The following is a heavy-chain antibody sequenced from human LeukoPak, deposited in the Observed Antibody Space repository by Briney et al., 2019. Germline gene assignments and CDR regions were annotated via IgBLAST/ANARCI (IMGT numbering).Heavy chain of an antibody. CDR1: GYSIRSGSY. Sequence: SETLSLTCTVSGYSIRSGSYWAWIRQSPGKGLEWIGNIYYTGGSYSNLSLKSRVLISVDTAKNQFSLNLTSVTVADTAVYYCARASTYFGSGRDGGQMAVWGKGTTVTVSS. CDR2: IYYTGGS. V-gene: IGHV4-38-2*02. J-gene: IGHJ6*04. D-gene: IGHD3-10*01. CDR3: ARASTYFGSGRDGGQMAV.